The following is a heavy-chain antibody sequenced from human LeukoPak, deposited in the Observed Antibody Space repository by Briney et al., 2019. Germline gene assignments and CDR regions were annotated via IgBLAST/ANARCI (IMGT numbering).Heavy chain of an antibody. CDR2: IYYSGST. CDR1: GGSISSSSYY. J-gene: IGHJ5*02. D-gene: IGHD3-10*01. Sequence: SETLSLTCTVSGGSISSSSYYWGWIRQPPGKGLEWIGSIYYSGSTYYNPSLKSRVTISVDTSKNQFSLKLSSVTAADTAVYYCARDCLWFGELVRWFDPWGQGTLVTVSS. CDR3: ARDCLWFGELVRWFDP. V-gene: IGHV4-39*07.